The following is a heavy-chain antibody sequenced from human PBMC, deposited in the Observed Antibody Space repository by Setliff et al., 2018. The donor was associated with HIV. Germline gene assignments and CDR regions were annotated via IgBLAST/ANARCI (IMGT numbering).Heavy chain of an antibody. CDR1: GVTFSNYE. V-gene: IGHV3-48*03. J-gene: IGHJ4*02. Sequence: PGGSLRLSCAASGVTFSNYEMNWVRQAPGKGLEWVSYISSSGTTIYYADSVKGRFTISRDNAKNSLYLQMNSLRAEDTAVYYCARPNYYDSSGSFDYWGQGTLVTVSS. CDR3: ARPNYYDSSGSFDY. CDR2: ISSSGTTI. D-gene: IGHD3-22*01.